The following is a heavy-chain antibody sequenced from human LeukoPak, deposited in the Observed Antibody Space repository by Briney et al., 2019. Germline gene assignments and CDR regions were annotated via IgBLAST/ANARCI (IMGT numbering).Heavy chain of an antibody. CDR2: IYTSENT. J-gene: IGHJ3*02. Sequence: PSETLSLTCTVSGGSISSYYWNWIRQPAGKGLEWIGRIYTSENTNYNPSLKSRVTMSVDTSKNQFSLKLSSVTAADTAVYYCATYDSSGYLGYAFDIWGQGTMVTVSS. V-gene: IGHV4-4*07. CDR1: GGSISSYY. D-gene: IGHD3-22*01. CDR3: ATYDSSGYLGYAFDI.